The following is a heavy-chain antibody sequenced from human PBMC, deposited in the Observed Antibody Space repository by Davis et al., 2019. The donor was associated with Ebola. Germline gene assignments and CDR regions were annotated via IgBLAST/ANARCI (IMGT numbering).Heavy chain of an antibody. D-gene: IGHD2-2*01. CDR3: AKVSRYCSSTSCREEAFDI. CDR1: GFTFSSYA. V-gene: IGHV3-33*06. Sequence: PGGSLRLSCAASGFTFSSYAMSWVRQAPGKGLEWVAVIWSDGSQKYYADSVKGRFTISRDNSKNTLYLQMNSLRAEDTAVYYCAKVSRYCSSTSCREEAFDIWGQGTMVTVSS. J-gene: IGHJ3*02. CDR2: IWSDGSQK.